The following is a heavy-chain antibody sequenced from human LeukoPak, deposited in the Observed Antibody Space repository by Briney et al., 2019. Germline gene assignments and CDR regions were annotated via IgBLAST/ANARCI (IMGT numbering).Heavy chain of an antibody. Sequence: SETLSLTCTVSGGSISSSSYYWGWIRQPPGKGLEWIGTIYYSGNTYYNPSLKRRLTISVDTSKNQFSLRLSSVTAADTAVYYCASISFGDRDPDAFDIWGQGTMVTVSS. J-gene: IGHJ3*02. CDR3: ASISFGDRDPDAFDI. D-gene: IGHD3-10*01. CDR1: GGSISSSSYY. CDR2: IYYSGNT. V-gene: IGHV4-39*07.